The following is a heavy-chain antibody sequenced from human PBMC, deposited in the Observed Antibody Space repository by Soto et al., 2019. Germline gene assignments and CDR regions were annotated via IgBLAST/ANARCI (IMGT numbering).Heavy chain of an antibody. J-gene: IGHJ6*02. CDR1: GFTFSNAW. D-gene: IGHD3-10*01. Sequence: EVQLVESGGGLVKPGGSLRLSCAASGFTFSNAWMSWVRQAPGKGLEWVGRIKSKTDGGTTDYAAPVKGRFTISRDDSKNTLYLQMNSLKTEDTAVYYCTTDSPIGSGLDYYYYYGMDVWGQGTTVTVSS. CDR3: TTDSPIGSGLDYYYYYGMDV. CDR2: IKSKTDGGTT. V-gene: IGHV3-15*01.